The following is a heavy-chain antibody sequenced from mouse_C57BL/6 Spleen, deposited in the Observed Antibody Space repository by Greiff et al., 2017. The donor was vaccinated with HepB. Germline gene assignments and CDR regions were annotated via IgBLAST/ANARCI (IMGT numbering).Heavy chain of an antibody. J-gene: IGHJ2*01. Sequence: EVKLVESGGGLVKPGGSLKLSCAASGFTFSSYAMSWVRQTPEKRLEWVATISDGGSYTYYPDNVKGRFTISRDNAKNNLYLQMSHLKSEDTAMYYCARGDTTVVGYFDYWGQGTTLTVSS. CDR3: ARGDTTVVGYFDY. CDR2: ISDGGSYT. D-gene: IGHD1-1*01. CDR1: GFTFSSYA. V-gene: IGHV5-4*03.